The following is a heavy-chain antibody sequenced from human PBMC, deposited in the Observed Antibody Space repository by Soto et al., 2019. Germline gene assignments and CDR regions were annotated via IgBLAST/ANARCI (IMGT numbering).Heavy chain of an antibody. V-gene: IGHV3-33*01. D-gene: IGHD2-15*01. Sequence: QVQLVESGGGVVQPGRSLRLSCAASGFTFSSYGMHWVRQAPGTGLEWVEVIWYERSNKYYADSVKGRFTISRANSNNTLYQQMNSSRAEDTAVYYCARQHIVVVVAATPLDYWGQRTLVTFSA. CDR1: GFTFSSYG. CDR2: IWYERSNK. J-gene: IGHJ4*02. CDR3: ARQHIVVVVAATPLDY.